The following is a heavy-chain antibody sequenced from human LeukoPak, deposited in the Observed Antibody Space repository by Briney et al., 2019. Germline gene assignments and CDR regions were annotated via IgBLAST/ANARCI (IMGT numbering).Heavy chain of an antibody. D-gene: IGHD2-2*01. Sequence: GGSLRLSCAASGFTFGSYSMNWVRQAPGKGLEWVSSISSSSSYIYYADSVKGRFTISRDNAKNSLYLQMNSLRAEDTAVYYCARGGQDIVVVPAATQRYYYYYMDVWGKGTTVTVSS. CDR1: GFTFGSYS. V-gene: IGHV3-21*01. CDR3: ARGGQDIVVVPAATQRYYYYYMDV. CDR2: ISSSSSYI. J-gene: IGHJ6*03.